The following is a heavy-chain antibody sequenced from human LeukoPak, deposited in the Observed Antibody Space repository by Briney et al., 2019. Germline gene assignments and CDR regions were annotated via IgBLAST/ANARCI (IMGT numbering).Heavy chain of an antibody. CDR1: GFTFSSYW. V-gene: IGHV3-7*05. D-gene: IGHD2-15*01. Sequence: PGGSLRLSCTASGFTFSSYWMNWGRQAPGKGLEWVANIKQDGSEKYYVDSVKGRFTISRDNSRNTLYLQMNGLRAEDTAIYYCAKDLLGYDYWGQGTLVTVSS. J-gene: IGHJ4*02. CDR3: AKDLLGYDY. CDR2: IKQDGSEK.